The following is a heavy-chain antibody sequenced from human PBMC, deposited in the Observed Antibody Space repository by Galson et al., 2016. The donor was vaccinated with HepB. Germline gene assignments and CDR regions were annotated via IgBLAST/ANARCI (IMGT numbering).Heavy chain of an antibody. CDR3: AREGLITVTALDY. CDR2: SWYDGSSK. Sequence: SLRLSCAASGFTFNSYGMHWVRQAPGKGLEWVAVSWYDGSSKYYADSVKGRFTISRDNSKNTLYLQMNSLRAEDTAVYYCAREGLITVTALDYWGQGTLVTVSS. J-gene: IGHJ4*02. CDR1: GFTFNSYG. V-gene: IGHV3-33*01. D-gene: IGHD4-17*01.